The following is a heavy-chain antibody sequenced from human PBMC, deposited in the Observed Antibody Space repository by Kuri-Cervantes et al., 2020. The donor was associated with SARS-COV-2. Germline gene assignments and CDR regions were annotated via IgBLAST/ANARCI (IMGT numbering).Heavy chain of an antibody. J-gene: IGHJ6*02. V-gene: IGHV3-15*01. CDR3: ARGLQLLTGYYYGMDV. D-gene: IGHD2-2*01. CDR1: GFTFSNAW. CDR2: IKSKTDGGTT. Sequence: GESLKISCAASGFTFSNAWMSWVRQAPGKGLEWVGRIKSKTDGGTTDYAAPVKGRFTISRDDSKNTLYLQMNSLKTEDTAVYYCARGLQLLTGYYYGMDVWGQGTTVTVSS.